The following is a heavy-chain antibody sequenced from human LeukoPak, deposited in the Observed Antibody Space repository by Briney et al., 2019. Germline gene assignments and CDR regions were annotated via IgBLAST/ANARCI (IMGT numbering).Heavy chain of an antibody. J-gene: IGHJ4*02. V-gene: IGHV1-2*02. D-gene: IGHD1-26*01. CDR2: INPNSGDT. CDR3: ARDIKGGSGGY. CDR1: GYRLSGYN. Sequence: ASVKVSCKASGYRLSGYNIHWVRQAPGQGLEWMGYINPNSGDTNYAQNFQGRVTMTRDTSITTAYMELTRLRSDDTAVYYCARDIKGGSGGYWGQGTLVTVSS.